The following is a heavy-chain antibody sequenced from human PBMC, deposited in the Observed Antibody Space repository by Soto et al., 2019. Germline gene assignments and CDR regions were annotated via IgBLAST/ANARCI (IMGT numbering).Heavy chain of an antibody. V-gene: IGHV1-69*01. D-gene: IGHD6-19*01. J-gene: IGHJ2*01. CDR1: GGTFSSYA. CDR3: ASRAVAGHHKDWYFDP. CDR2: IIPIFGTA. Sequence: QVQLVQSGAEVKKPGSSVKVSCKASGGTFSSYAISWVRQAPGQGLEWMGGIIPIFGTANYAQKFQGRVTITADESTSTAYMELSSLRSEDTAVYYCASRAVAGHHKDWYFDPWGRGTLVTVSS.